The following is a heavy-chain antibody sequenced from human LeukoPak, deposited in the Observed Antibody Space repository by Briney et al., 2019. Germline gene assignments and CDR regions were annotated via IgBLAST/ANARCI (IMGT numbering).Heavy chain of an antibody. V-gene: IGHV3-23*01. CDR2: ITGGGGRT. Sequence: GGSLRLSCAASGFTFSSYAMSWVRQAPGKGLEWVSGITGGGGRTYYADSVKGRFTISRDNAKNSLYLEMNSLSAEDTAVYYCARDRGWLQSDYWGQGALVTVSS. J-gene: IGHJ4*02. D-gene: IGHD5-24*01. CDR1: GFTFSSYA. CDR3: ARDRGWLQSDY.